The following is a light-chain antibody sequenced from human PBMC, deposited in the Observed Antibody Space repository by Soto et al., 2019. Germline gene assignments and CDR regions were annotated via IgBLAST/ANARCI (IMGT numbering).Light chain of an antibody. CDR1: NIGRKN. CDR3: QVRDSGSVV. J-gene: IGLJ3*02. CDR2: RDS. V-gene: IGLV3-9*01. Sequence: SYELNQPVSVSVALGQTARITCGGNNIGRKNVHWYQVNPGQAPVLVIYRDSNRPSGIPERFSGSNSGNTATLAISGAQAGDDADSYCQVRDSGSVVFGGGTKLTVL.